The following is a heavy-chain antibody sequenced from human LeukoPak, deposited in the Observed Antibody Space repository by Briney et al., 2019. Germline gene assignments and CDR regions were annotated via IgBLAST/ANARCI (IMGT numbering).Heavy chain of an antibody. CDR3: ARGSNYDILTGYYPSTVDY. J-gene: IGHJ4*02. CDR2: IWYDGSNK. Sequence: GGSLRLSCAASGFTFSSYGMHWVRQAPGKGLEWVAVIWYDGSNKYYADSVKGRFTISRDNSKNTLYLQMNSLRAEDTAVYYCARGSNYDILTGYYPSTVDYWGQGTLVTVSS. V-gene: IGHV3-33*01. CDR1: GFTFSSYG. D-gene: IGHD3-9*01.